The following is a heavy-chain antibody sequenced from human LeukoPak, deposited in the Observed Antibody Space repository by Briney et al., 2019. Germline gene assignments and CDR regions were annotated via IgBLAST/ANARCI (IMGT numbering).Heavy chain of an antibody. CDR1: GFTFSSYG. D-gene: IGHD1-26*01. V-gene: IGHV3-30*02. CDR3: AKDHSGSYYGPPDAFDI. J-gene: IGHJ3*02. Sequence: GGSLRLSCAASGFTFSSYGMHWVRQAPGEGLEWVAFIRYDGSNKYYADSVKGRFTISRDNSKNTLYLQMNSLRAEDTAVYYCAKDHSGSYYGPPDAFDIWGQGTMVTVSS. CDR2: IRYDGSNK.